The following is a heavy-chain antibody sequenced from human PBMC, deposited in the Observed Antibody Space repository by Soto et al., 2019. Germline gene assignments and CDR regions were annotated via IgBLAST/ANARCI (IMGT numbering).Heavy chain of an antibody. J-gene: IGHJ6*02. CDR2: ISYDGSNK. CDR1: GFTFSSYG. D-gene: IGHD6-6*01. V-gene: IGHV3-30*18. CDR3: AKDRVVVYSSPLDV. Sequence: GGSLRLSCAASGFTFSSYGMHWVRQAPGKGLEWVAVISYDGSNKYYADSVKGRFTISRDNSKNTLYLQMNSLRAEDTAVYYCAKDRVVVYSSPLDVWGQGTTVTVSS.